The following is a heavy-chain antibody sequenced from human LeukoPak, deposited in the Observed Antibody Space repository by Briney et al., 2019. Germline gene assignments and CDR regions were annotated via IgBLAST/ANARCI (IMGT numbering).Heavy chain of an antibody. Sequence: PGGSLRLSCAASGFTFSSYWMSWVRQAPGKGLEWVAHIKQDGSEKYYVDSVKGRFTISRDNAKNSLYLQMNSLRAEDTAVYYCARDDCSGGSCPSDFDYWGQGTLVTVSS. D-gene: IGHD2-15*01. CDR2: IKQDGSEK. V-gene: IGHV3-7*01. J-gene: IGHJ4*02. CDR1: GFTFSSYW. CDR3: ARDDCSGGSCPSDFDY.